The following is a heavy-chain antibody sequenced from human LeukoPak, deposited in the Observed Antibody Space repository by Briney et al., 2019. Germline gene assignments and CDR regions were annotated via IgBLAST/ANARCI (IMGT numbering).Heavy chain of an antibody. Sequence: GGSLRLSCTPSGFTFGDYAMTWVRQAPGKGLEGVGFIRSKAYGGTTEYAASVKGRFTISRDDSKSIAYLQMNSLKTEDTAVYYCTREQKGGMDVWGQGTTVTVSS. CDR3: TREQKGGMDV. CDR1: GFTFGDYA. V-gene: IGHV3-49*04. J-gene: IGHJ6*02. CDR2: IRSKAYGGTT.